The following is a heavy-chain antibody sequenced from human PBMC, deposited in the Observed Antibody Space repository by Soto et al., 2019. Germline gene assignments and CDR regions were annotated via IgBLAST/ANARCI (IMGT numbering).Heavy chain of an antibody. Sequence: GGSLRLSCAASGFTFSSYSMNWVRQAPGKGLEWVSSISSSSSYIYYADSVKGRFTISRDNAKNSLYLQMNSLRAEDTAVYYCARDQVGHLPAAKTLMYYYMDVWGKGTTVTVSS. V-gene: IGHV3-21*01. CDR3: ARDQVGHLPAAKTLMYYYMDV. CDR2: ISSSSSYI. D-gene: IGHD2-2*01. J-gene: IGHJ6*03. CDR1: GFTFSSYS.